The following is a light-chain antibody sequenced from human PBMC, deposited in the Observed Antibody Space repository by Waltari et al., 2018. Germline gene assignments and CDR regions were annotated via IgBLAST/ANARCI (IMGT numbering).Light chain of an antibody. CDR2: DVS. CDR3: CSYAGSSLYV. J-gene: IGLJ1*01. Sequence: QSALTQPASVSGSPGQSITISCPGTSSDVGGYNYVSWYQQHPGKAPKLMIYDVSKRPSWVSNRFSGSKSGNTASLTISGLQAEDEADYYCCSYAGSSLYVFGTGTKVTVL. CDR1: SSDVGGYNY. V-gene: IGLV2-23*02.